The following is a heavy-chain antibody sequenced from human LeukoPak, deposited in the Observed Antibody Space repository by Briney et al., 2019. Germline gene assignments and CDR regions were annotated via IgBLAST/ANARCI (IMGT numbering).Heavy chain of an antibody. Sequence: ASVKVSCKASGYTFTGYYMHWVRQAPGQGFEWMGWINPNSGGTNYAQKFQGRVTMTRDTSISTAYMELSRLRSDDTAVYYCARALYDSSGYRFDPWGQGTLVTVSS. CDR1: GYTFTGYY. D-gene: IGHD3-22*01. CDR3: ARALYDSSGYRFDP. V-gene: IGHV1-2*02. CDR2: INPNSGGT. J-gene: IGHJ5*02.